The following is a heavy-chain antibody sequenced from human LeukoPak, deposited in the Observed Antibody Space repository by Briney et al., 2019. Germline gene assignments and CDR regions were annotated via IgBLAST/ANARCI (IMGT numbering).Heavy chain of an antibody. D-gene: IGHD2-8*01. CDR1: GYTFTDYY. Sequence: ASVKVSCKASGYTFTDYYMHWVRQAPGKGLEWMGWINPNSGGTNYAQKFQGRVTMTRDTSISTAYMELSRLRSDDTAVYYCARDYDGVRGHWWGQGTLVTVSS. CDR3: ARDYDGVRGHW. J-gene: IGHJ4*02. V-gene: IGHV1-2*02. CDR2: INPNSGGT.